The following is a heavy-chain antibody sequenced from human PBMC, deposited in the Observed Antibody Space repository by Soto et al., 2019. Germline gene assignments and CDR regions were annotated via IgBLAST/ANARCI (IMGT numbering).Heavy chain of an antibody. CDR1: GDSISSSSYF. CDR2: ISYIVTR. CDR3: ARSGSWSFHT. J-gene: IGHJ5*02. Sequence: QLLLQESGPGLVKPSETLSLTCTVTGDSISSSSYFWGWIRQPPGKGLEWIASISYIVTRYYSPHLQTLVTISVDTSTDQFSLEVTSVTAADTAIYYCARSGSWSFHTWGRGTQVTVSS. V-gene: IGHV4-39*01. D-gene: IGHD6-13*01.